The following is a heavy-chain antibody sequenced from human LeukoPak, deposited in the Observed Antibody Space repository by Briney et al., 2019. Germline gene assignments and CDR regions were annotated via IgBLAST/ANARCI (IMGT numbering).Heavy chain of an antibody. Sequence: SVKVSCKASGGTFSSYAISWVRQAPGQGLEWMGRIIPIFGIANYAQKFQGRVTITADKSTSTAYMELSSLRSEDTAVYYCARRLGYSYGSYYYGMDVWGQGTTVTVSS. CDR2: IIPIFGIA. CDR1: GGTFSSYA. J-gene: IGHJ6*02. V-gene: IGHV1-69*04. D-gene: IGHD5-18*01. CDR3: ARRLGYSYGSYYYGMDV.